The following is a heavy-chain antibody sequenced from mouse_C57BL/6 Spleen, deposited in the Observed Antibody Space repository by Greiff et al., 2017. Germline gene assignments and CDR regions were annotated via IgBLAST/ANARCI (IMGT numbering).Heavy chain of an antibody. D-gene: IGHD2-12*01. CDR1: GFTFSDYY. CDR3: ARPLRPYWYFDV. J-gene: IGHJ1*03. Sequence: EVKLVESGGGLVQPGGSLKLSCAASGFTFSDYYMYWVRQTPEKRLEWVAYISNGGGSTYYPDTVKGRFTISRDNAKNTLYLQMSRLKSEDTAMYYSARPLRPYWYFDVWGTGTTVTVSS. V-gene: IGHV5-12*01. CDR2: ISNGGGST.